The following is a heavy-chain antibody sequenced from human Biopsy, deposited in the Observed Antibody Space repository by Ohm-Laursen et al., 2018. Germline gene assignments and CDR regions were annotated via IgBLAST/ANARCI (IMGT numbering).Heavy chain of an antibody. D-gene: IGHD6-19*01. CDR3: ARGMRSSGWPYFDS. Sequence: TLSLTCTVSGDSVSSGSFYWTWIRQPPGQGLDYIGYISDSGSTAKYNPSLESRVTMSVDMPKNQISLKLSSVTAADTAIYYCARGMRSSGWPYFDSWGQGTLVTVSS. CDR1: GDSVSSGSFY. J-gene: IGHJ4*02. CDR2: ISDSGSTA. V-gene: IGHV4-61*01.